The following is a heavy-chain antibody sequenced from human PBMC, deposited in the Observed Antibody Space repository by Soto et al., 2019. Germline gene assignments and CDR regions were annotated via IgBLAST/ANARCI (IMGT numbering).Heavy chain of an antibody. CDR1: GYSFTTYG. J-gene: IGHJ4*02. Sequence: QVQLVQSGPEVKRPGASVKVSCKASGYSFTTYGISWVRQAPGQGLKWMGWISVYNGNTKYAQRLQGRVTMTTDTSTSTAYMELRSLRSDDTAVYYCARTVRGTHRDYWGQGTLVTVSS. CDR2: ISVYNGNT. D-gene: IGHD3-10*01. V-gene: IGHV1-18*01. CDR3: ARTVRGTHRDY.